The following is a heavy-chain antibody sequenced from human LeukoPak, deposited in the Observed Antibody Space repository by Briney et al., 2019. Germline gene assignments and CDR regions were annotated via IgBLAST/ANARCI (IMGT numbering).Heavy chain of an antibody. D-gene: IGHD3-16*01. Sequence: GASVKVSCKASGFTFTSSAVQWVRQARGRRLEWIGWIVVGSGNTNYAQKFQERVTIIRDMSTSTAYMELSSLRSEDTAVYYCAADLEDPLRIDYWGQGTLVTVSS. CDR1: GFTFTSSA. V-gene: IGHV1-58*01. CDR3: AADLEDPLRIDY. J-gene: IGHJ4*02. CDR2: IVVGSGNT.